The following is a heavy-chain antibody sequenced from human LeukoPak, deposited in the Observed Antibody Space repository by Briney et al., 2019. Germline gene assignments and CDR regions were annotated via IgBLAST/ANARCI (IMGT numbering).Heavy chain of an antibody. D-gene: IGHD2-15*01. CDR2: VNPNSGGT. CDR1: GYTFTGYY. J-gene: IGHJ4*02. V-gene: IGHV1-2*02. CDR3: ARRHGRCSDGSCYYPDY. Sequence: ASVKVSCKASGYTFTGYYMHWVRQAPGQGLEWMGWVNPNSGGTNYAQKFQGRVTMTRDTSINTAYMELSRLRSDDTAVYYCARRHGRCSDGSCYYPDYWGQGTLVTVSS.